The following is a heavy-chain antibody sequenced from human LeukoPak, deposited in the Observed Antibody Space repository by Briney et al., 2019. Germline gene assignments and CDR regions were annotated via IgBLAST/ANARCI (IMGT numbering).Heavy chain of an antibody. CDR3: AREPQEYQLRTQSYNSYYYMDV. CDR2: INTNTGNP. V-gene: IGHV7-4-1*02. D-gene: IGHD2-2*01. J-gene: IGHJ6*03. CDR1: GYTFTSYA. Sequence: ASVKVSCKTSGYTFTSYAMNWVRQAPGQGLEWMGWINTNTGNPTYAQGFTGRFVFSLDTSVSTAYLQISSLKAEDTAVYYCAREPQEYQLRTQSYNSYYYMDVWGKGTTVTVSS.